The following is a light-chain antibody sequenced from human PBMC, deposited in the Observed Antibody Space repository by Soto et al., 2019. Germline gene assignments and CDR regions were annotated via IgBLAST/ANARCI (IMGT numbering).Light chain of an antibody. CDR2: DAS. CDR1: QSVSSY. J-gene: IGKJ5*01. CDR3: QQRSNWPPIT. Sequence: IVLKQSPATLSLYTGERATLSCRASQSVSSYLAWYQQKPGQAPRLLIYDASNRATGIPARFSGSGSGTDFTLTISSLEPEDFAVYYCQQRSNWPPITFGQGTRLEI. V-gene: IGKV3-11*01.